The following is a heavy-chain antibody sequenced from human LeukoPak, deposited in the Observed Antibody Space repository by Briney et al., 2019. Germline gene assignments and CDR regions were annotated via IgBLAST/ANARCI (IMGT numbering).Heavy chain of an antibody. CDR2: IYYTGNT. J-gene: IGHJ4*03. CDR3: ASPTGSGLFLET. Sequence: SETLSLTCTVSGVSISSSNSYWGWIRQPPGKGLEWIGSIYYTGNTYYNPSVKSQVTISLDTSKNQFSLRLTSVTAADTAVYFGASPTGSGLFLETWGQGTMVTVSS. CDR1: GVSISSSNSY. D-gene: IGHD3-10*01. V-gene: IGHV4-39*01.